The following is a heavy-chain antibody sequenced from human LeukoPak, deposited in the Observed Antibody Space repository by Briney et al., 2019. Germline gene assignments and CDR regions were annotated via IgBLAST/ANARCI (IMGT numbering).Heavy chain of an antibody. V-gene: IGHV4-34*01. CDR2: INHSGST. CDR3: ARDRELGY. Sequence: SETLSLTCAVYGGSFSGYYWSWIRQPPGKGLEWIGEINHSGSTNYNPSLKSRVTISVDTSKNQFSLKLSSVTAADTAVYYCARDRELGYWGQGTLVTVSS. CDR1: GGSFSGYY. D-gene: IGHD3-10*01. J-gene: IGHJ4*02.